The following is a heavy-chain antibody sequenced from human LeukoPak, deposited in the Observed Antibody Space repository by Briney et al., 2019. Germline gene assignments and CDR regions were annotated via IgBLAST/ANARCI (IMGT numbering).Heavy chain of an antibody. CDR2: INHSGST. CDR1: GGSFSGYY. V-gene: IGHV4-34*01. J-gene: IGHJ6*04. CDR3: ARLPHYYGMDV. Sequence: SETLSLTCAVYGGSFSGYYWSWIRQPPGKGLEWIGEINHSGSTNYNPSLKSRVTISVDTSKNQFSLKLSSMTAADTAVYYCARLPHYYGMDVWGKGTTVTVSS.